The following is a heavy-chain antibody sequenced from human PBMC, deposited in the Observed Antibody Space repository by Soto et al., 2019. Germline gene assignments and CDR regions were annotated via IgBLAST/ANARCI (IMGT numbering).Heavy chain of an antibody. CDR1: GFTFSSYA. CDR2: ISGSGGRT. D-gene: IGHD1-7*01. CDR3: AKAPRNYDVGWFDP. J-gene: IGHJ5*02. Sequence: EVQLLESGGGLVQPGGSLRLSGAASGFTFSSYAMSWVRPAPGKGLEWVSAISGSGGRTYYADSVKGRFTISRDNSKDTLYLQMNSLRAEDTAVYYCAKAPRNYDVGWFDPWGQGTLVTVSS. V-gene: IGHV3-23*01.